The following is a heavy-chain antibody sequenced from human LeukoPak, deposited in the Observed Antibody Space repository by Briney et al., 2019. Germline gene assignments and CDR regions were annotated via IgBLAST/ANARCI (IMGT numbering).Heavy chain of an antibody. Sequence: TGGSLRLSSAASGFTFSSYGMHWVRQAPGKGLEWVAVIWYDGRNQYYADSVKGRFTISRDDSKNTLFLQMNSLRVEDTAVYYCAKDSCSSSNCYYNSWGQGTLVTVSS. D-gene: IGHD2-2*01. J-gene: IGHJ4*02. CDR3: AKDSCSSSNCYYNS. V-gene: IGHV3-33*06. CDR1: GFTFSSYG. CDR2: IWYDGRNQ.